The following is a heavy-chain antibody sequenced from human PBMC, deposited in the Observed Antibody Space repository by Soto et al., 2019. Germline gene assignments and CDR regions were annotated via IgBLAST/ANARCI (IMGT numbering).Heavy chain of an antibody. D-gene: IGHD4-17*01. V-gene: IGHV4-30-4*01. CDR3: ARTGDYGDYQFDY. Sequence: SETLSLTCTVSGDSISSGDYYWSWIRQPPGKGLEWIGCIYHSGNTYYNPSLKSRVTISVDKSKNQFSLKLSSVTAADTAVYYCARTGDYGDYQFDYWGQGTLVTVSS. J-gene: IGHJ4*02. CDR2: IYHSGNT. CDR1: GDSISSGDYY.